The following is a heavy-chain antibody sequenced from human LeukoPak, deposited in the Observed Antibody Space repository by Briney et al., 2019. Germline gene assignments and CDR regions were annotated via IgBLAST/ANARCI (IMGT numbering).Heavy chain of an antibody. CDR3: AKVSGDY. CDR1: GFTFSSYA. Sequence: PGGSLRLSCAASGFTFSSYAMHWVRQAPGKGLEWVAVISYDGSNKYYADSVKGRFTISRDNSKNTLYLQMNSLRAEDTAVYYCAKVSGDYWGQGTLVTVSS. V-gene: IGHV3-30-3*01. J-gene: IGHJ4*02. CDR2: ISYDGSNK.